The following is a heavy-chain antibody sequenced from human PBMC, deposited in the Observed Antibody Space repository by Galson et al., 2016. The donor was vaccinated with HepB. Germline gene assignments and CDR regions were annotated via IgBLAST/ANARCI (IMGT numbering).Heavy chain of an antibody. D-gene: IGHD2-15*01. J-gene: IGHJ3*02. V-gene: IGHV3-30*03. CDR2: ISGDGTNK. CDR1: GFSFGSYA. Sequence: LRLSCAASGFSFGSYAMHWVRQTPAKGLEWVAVISGDGTNKYYADSVKGRFTISRDNSKSTLYLQMNSLRAEDTAVYYCARPGYCSGSSCYVPFDIWGQGTMATVAS. CDR3: ARPGYCSGSSCYVPFDI.